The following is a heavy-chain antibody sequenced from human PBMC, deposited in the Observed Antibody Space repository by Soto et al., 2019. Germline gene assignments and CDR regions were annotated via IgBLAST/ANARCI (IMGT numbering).Heavy chain of an antibody. CDR2: ISNDGTNT. D-gene: IGHD6-19*01. J-gene: IGHJ4*02. V-gene: IGHV3-30*18. CDR3: ANERVSEHTSGWPQGH. Sequence: QVQLVESGGVVVQPGRSLRLSCAASGFTFSGYGMHWVRQAPGKWLEWVAVISNDGTNTYYVDSVKGRFTISRDNSKNTLDLQMNSLRAEDTAVYYCANERVSEHTSGWPQGHWGKGTLVTVSS. CDR1: GFTFSGYG.